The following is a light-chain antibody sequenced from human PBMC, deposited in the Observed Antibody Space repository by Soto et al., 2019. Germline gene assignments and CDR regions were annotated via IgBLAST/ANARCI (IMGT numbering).Light chain of an antibody. CDR2: DVS. CDR1: SSDVGVYYY. V-gene: IGLV2-14*01. J-gene: IGLJ1*01. CDR3: SSYTSSSTYV. Sequence: QSVLTQPASVSGAAGQAIAISCTATSSDVGVYYYVSWYQQHPGKAPKLMIYDVSSRPSGVSDRFSGSKSGNTASLTISGLKAEDEADYYCSSYTSSSTYVFGTGTKVTVL.